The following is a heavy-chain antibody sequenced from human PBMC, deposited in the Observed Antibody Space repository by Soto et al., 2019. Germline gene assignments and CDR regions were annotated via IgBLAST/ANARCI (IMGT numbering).Heavy chain of an antibody. V-gene: IGHV1-18*01. J-gene: IGHJ4*02. CDR3: ARDSPPVDY. CDR2: ISAYNGNT. CDR1: GYTFTNYG. Sequence: QVQLVQSGAEVKKPGASVKVSCKASGYTFTNYGISWVRQAPGQGLEWMGWISAYNGNTKYAQKLQGRVTMTTDTSKGTAYMELRRLRSEDTAVYYCARDSPPVDYRGQGTLVTVSS.